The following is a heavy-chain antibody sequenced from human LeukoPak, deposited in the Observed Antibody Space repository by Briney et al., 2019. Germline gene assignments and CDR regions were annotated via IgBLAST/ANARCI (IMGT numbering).Heavy chain of an antibody. D-gene: IGHD6-19*01. Sequence: GGSLRLSCAASGFTFSSYSMNWVRQAPGKGLEWVSYISSSSSTIYYADPVKGRFTISRDNAKNSLYLHMDSLRAEDTAVYYCARGAYSSGWAYFDHWGQGTLVTVSS. J-gene: IGHJ4*02. V-gene: IGHV3-48*01. CDR1: GFTFSSYS. CDR3: ARGAYSSGWAYFDH. CDR2: ISSSSSTI.